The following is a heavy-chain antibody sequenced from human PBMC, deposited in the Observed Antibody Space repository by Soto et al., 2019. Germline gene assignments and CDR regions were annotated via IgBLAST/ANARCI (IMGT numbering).Heavy chain of an antibody. D-gene: IGHD4-4*01. J-gene: IGHJ6*02. CDR3: ARRLYSNYGGEDGMDV. CDR2: ISSSGSTI. V-gene: IGHV3-48*03. CDR1: GFTFSSYE. Sequence: PVGSLRLSCAASGFTFSSYEVNWVRQAPGKGLEWVSYISSSGSTIYYADSVKGRFTISRDNAKNSLYLQMNSLRAEDTAVYYCARRLYSNYGGEDGMDVWGQGTTVTVSS.